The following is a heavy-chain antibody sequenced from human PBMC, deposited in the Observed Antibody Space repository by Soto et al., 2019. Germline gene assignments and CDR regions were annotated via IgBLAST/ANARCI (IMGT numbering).Heavy chain of an antibody. J-gene: IGHJ4*02. CDR1: GFTFSSYA. CDR3: AKTVADRRGLDY. D-gene: IGHD6-6*01. Sequence: SLRLSCVASGFTFSSYAMSWVRQAPGMGLEWVSAIGSRFATYYADSVKGRFTISRDNSNSALYLQINSLRAEDTAIYYCAKTVADRRGLDYWGQGALVTGSS. CDR2: IGSRFAT. V-gene: IGHV3-23*01.